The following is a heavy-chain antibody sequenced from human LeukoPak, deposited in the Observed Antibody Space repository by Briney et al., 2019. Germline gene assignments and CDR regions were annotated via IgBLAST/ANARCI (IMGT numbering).Heavy chain of an antibody. V-gene: IGHV3-33*01. Sequence: GTSLRLSCAVSGFTFSKYVMHWVRQAPGKGLEWVAVIWNDGSTKYYADSVKGRFTVSRVNSHNTLDLQMNSLRVEDTAIYYCARATRGSSSWGYFDYWSQGTLVTVSS. CDR3: ARATRGSSSWGYFDY. J-gene: IGHJ4*02. CDR1: GFTFSKYV. CDR2: IWNDGSTK. D-gene: IGHD6-13*01.